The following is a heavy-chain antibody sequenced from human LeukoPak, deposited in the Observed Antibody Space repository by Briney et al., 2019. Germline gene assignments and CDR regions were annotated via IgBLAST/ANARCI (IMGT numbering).Heavy chain of an antibody. CDR3: AREKRGDHFATIDY. CDR1: GFTFGSFG. D-gene: IGHD3-16*01. Sequence: PGGSLRPSCAASGFTFGSFGMHWVRQAPGKGLEWVAVIWYDGSNKYYADSVKGRFTISRDNSKNTLYLQMNSLRAEDTAVYNCAREKRGDHFATIDYWGQGTLVTVSS. V-gene: IGHV3-33*01. J-gene: IGHJ4*02. CDR2: IWYDGSNK.